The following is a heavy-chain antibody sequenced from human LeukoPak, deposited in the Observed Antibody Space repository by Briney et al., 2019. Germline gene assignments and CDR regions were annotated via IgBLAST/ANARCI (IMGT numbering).Heavy chain of an antibody. CDR2: IYHSGST. D-gene: IGHD6-6*01. J-gene: IGHJ6*03. CDR3: ARSQYSSSSEDYYYMDV. Sequence: SETLSLTCTVSGGSISSSSYYWGWIRQPPGKGLEWIGYIYHSGSTYYNPSLKSRVTISVDKSKNQFSLKLSSVTAADTAVYYCARSQYSSSSEDYYYMDVWGKGTTVTVSS. CDR1: GGSISSSSYY. V-gene: IGHV4-61*05.